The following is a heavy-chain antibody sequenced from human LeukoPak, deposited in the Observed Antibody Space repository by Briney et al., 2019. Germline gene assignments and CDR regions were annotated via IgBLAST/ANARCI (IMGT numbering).Heavy chain of an antibody. V-gene: IGHV6-1*01. CDR3: ARQNNTYHHYNLGWFDP. CDR2: TYYRSKWYN. CDR1: GDSISSNSAA. Sequence: SQTLSLTCAISGDSISSNSAAWNWIRQSPSRGLEWLGRTYYRSKWYNDYAVSLKSRITINPDTSKNQFSLQLSSVTPEDTAVYYCARQNNTYHHYNLGWFDPWGQGTLVTVSS. J-gene: IGHJ5*02. D-gene: IGHD5-24*01.